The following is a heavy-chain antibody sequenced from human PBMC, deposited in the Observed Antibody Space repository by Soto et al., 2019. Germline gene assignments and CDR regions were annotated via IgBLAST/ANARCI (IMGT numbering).Heavy chain of an antibody. CDR1: RYTFTNYA. J-gene: IGHJ4*02. V-gene: IGHV1-3*05. CDR2: INAGNGNT. CDR3: ARVSGYYLPDY. D-gene: IGHD5-12*01. Sequence: QVQLVQSGAEEKKPGASVKVSCKASRYTFTNYAMHWVRQAPGQRLEWMGWINAGNGNTKYSQKFQGRVTITRDTSACTAYMELSSLRSEDTAVYYCARVSGYYLPDYWGQGTLVTVSS.